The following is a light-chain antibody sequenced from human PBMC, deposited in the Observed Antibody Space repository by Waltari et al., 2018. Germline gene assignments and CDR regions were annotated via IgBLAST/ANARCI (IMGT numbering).Light chain of an antibody. CDR1: QKISSY. CDR2: DAS. V-gene: IGKV1-39*01. J-gene: IGKJ1*01. Sequence: DIQMTQSPSSLSASVEDGVTITCRASQKISSYLNWYQQKPGTAPRLLIYDASRLQSGVPSRFSGSGSGTDFTLTISSLQPEDFGTYYCQQTYTTPRTFGQGTKVETK. CDR3: QQTYTTPRT.